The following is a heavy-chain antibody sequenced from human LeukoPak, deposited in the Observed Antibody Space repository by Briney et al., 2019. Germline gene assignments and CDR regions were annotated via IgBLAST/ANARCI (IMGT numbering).Heavy chain of an antibody. CDR3: AREPSSGWSYFDY. CDR2: IYSGGST. CDR1: GFTVSSNY. D-gene: IGHD6-19*01. Sequence: GGSLRLSCAASGFTVSSNYMSWVRQAPGKGLEWVSIIYSGGSTYYADSVKGRFTISRDSSKNTLYLPMNSLRDEDTAVYYCAREPSSGWSYFDYWGQGTLVTVSS. V-gene: IGHV3-53*01. J-gene: IGHJ4*02.